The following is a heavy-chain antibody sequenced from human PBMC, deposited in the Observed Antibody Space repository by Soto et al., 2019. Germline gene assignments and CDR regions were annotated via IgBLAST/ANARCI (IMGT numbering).Heavy chain of an antibody. CDR3: ARGGGVYYFDY. J-gene: IGHJ4*02. V-gene: IGHV4-59*01. CDR2: IYYSGIT. CDR1: GGSISSYY. Sequence: QVQLQESGPGLVKPSETLSLTCTVSGGSISSYYWSWIRQPPGKGLEWIGYIYYSGITDYNPSLKRRVTISVHTSKSQFSLKLSSVTAADTAVDYCARGGGVYYFDYWGQGTLVTVSS. D-gene: IGHD2-8*02.